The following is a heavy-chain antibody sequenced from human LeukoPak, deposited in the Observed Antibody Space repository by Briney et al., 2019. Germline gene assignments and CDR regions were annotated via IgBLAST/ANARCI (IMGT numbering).Heavy chain of an antibody. CDR1: GFTFSTYG. CDR2: IWSDGNNK. CDR3: VKERGPFDAFDI. J-gene: IGHJ3*02. V-gene: IGHV3-33*06. Sequence: GGSLRLSCAATGFTFSTYGMHWVRQAPGKGLEWVAVIWSDGNNKFYADSVKGRFTFSRDNSRNTLSLQMNSLRAEDTAICYCVKERGPFDAFDIWGQGTMVTVSS.